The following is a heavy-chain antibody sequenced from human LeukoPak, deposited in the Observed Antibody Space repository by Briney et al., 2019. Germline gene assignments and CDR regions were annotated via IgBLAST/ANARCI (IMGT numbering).Heavy chain of an antibody. CDR2: ISGSGGST. J-gene: IGHJ4*02. Sequence: GGSLRLSCAASGFTFSSYAMSWVRQAPGKGLEWVSAISGSGGSTYYADSVKGRFTISRDNSKNTLYLQMNSLRAEDTAVYYCATDQAALYYFDYWGQGTLVTVPS. D-gene: IGHD6-13*01. V-gene: IGHV3-23*01. CDR1: GFTFSSYA. CDR3: ATDQAALYYFDY.